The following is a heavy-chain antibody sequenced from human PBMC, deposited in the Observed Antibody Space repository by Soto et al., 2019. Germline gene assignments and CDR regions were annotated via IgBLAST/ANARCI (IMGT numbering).Heavy chain of an antibody. Sequence: PGESLKISCKGSGYNFAGYWIAWVRQMPGKGLELMGIIYPSDSDTRYRPSFQGQVTISADKSVSSAYLQWSSLRASDTAMYYCARGGVSTRTFDYWGQGTPVTVSS. J-gene: IGHJ4*02. CDR2: IYPSDSDT. CDR3: ARGGVSTRTFDY. V-gene: IGHV5-51*01. D-gene: IGHD3-3*01. CDR1: GYNFAGYW.